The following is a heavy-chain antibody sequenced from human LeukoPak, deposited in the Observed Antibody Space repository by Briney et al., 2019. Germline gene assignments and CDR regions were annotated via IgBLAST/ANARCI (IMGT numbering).Heavy chain of an antibody. J-gene: IGHJ4*02. CDR1: GFTFSRYA. V-gene: IGHV3-23*01. D-gene: IGHD6-19*01. CDR3: ARTRGWYSSGRHLDY. CDR2: ISGSGGST. Sequence: PGGSLRLSCAASGFTFSRYAMSWVRQAPGKGLEWVSAISGSGGSTYYADSVKGRFTISRDNSKNTLYLQMNSLRAEDTAVNYCARTRGWYSSGRHLDYWGQGTLVTVSS.